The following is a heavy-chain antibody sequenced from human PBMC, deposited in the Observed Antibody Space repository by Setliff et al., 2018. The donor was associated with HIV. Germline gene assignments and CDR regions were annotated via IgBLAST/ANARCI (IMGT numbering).Heavy chain of an antibody. J-gene: IGHJ4*02. CDR1: GGSISSNNYF. CDR3: ARQVTVVGYFETAAGSFNY. V-gene: IGHV4-39*01. D-gene: IGHD2-21*01. Sequence: KPSETLSLTCTVSGGSISSNNYFWGWIRQPPEKGLEWIGSIYYSGSTYYNPSLKSRVTISTDTSKNQFSLKVRSVTAADTAVYYCARQVTVVGYFETAAGSFNYWGPGTLVTVSS. CDR2: IYYSGST.